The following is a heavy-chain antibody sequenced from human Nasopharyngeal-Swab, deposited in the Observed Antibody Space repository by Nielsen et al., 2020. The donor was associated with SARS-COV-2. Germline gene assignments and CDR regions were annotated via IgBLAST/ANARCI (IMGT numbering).Heavy chain of an antibody. V-gene: IGHV4-39*01. CDR1: GGSIISRTYY. CDR2: IYYTGTP. D-gene: IGHD2-8*02. CDR3: ARHSPSSPTSWCADY. J-gene: IGHJ4*02. Sequence: SETLSLTCTVSGGSIISRTYYWGWIRQPPGKGLEWTGAIYYTGTPYYNPSLKSRVTMSVDTSKNQFSLKLSSVTAADTAVYYCARHSPSSPTSWCADYWGQGTLVTVSS.